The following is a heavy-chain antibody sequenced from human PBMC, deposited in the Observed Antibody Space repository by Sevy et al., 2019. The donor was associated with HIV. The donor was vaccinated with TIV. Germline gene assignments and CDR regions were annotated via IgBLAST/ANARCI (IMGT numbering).Heavy chain of an antibody. CDR3: ADAYSGTYSHSYLYALDV. V-gene: IGHV3-30-3*01. CDR1: GFTFSSYA. Sequence: GGSLRLSCAASGFTFSSYAMHWVRQAPGKGLEWVAVISYDGSNKYYADSVKGRFTSSRDNSKNTVYLEMNSLRNEDTAIYSCADAYSGTYSHSYLYALDVWGQGPTVTVSS. CDR2: ISYDGSNK. D-gene: IGHD1-26*01. J-gene: IGHJ6*02.